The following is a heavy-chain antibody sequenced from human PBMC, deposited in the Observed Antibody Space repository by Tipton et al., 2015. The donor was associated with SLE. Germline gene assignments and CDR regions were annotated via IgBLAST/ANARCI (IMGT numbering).Heavy chain of an antibody. D-gene: IGHD6-6*01. CDR3: ARLVGGRAARPGYFDY. V-gene: IGHV4-39*01. J-gene: IGHJ4*02. CDR2: YYYSGSA. CDR1: GGSISSSSYY. Sequence: TLSLTCIVSGGSISSSSYYWGWIRQPPGKGLEWIGSYYYSGSAAYNPSLKSRFTIPVDTSKDQFSLSRTSGTAADPAVYYCARLVGGRAARPGYFDYWGQGTLVTVSS.